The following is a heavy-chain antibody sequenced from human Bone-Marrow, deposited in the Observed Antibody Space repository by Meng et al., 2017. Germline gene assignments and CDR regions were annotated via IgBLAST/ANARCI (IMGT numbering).Heavy chain of an antibody. D-gene: IGHD6-13*01. J-gene: IGHJ3*02. V-gene: IGHV3-74*01. CDR2: INSDGSST. CDR1: GFTFSRYW. Sequence: GESLKISCAASGFTFSRYWMHWVRQAPGKGLLWVSRINSDGSSTSYADSVKGRFIISRDNAKNKLYLQMNSLRAEDTAVYYCARGEAPRGSRSWTVVDAYDIWGQGTMVTVSS. CDR3: ARGEAPRGSRSWTVVDAYDI.